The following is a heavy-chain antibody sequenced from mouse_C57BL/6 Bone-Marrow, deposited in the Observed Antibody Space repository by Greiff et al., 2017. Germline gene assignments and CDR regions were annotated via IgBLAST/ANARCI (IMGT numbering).Heavy chain of an antibody. CDR2: IYPGGGYT. CDR1: GYTFTNYW. CDR3: ARYYGHWYVDV. Sequence: QVQLKQSGAELVRPGTSVKMSCKASGYTFTNYWIGWAKQRPGHGLEWIGDIYPGGGYTNYNEKFKGKATLTADKSSSTAYMQFTSLTSEDSAIYYCARYYGHWYVDVWGTGTTVTVSS. J-gene: IGHJ1*03. D-gene: IGHD1-2*01. V-gene: IGHV1-63*01.